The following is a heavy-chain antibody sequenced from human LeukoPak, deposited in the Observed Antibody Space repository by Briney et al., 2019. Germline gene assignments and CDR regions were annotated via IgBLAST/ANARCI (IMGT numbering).Heavy chain of an antibody. D-gene: IGHD3-16*02. CDR3: AKWGVWGELSPPKK. V-gene: IGHV3-23*01. Sequence: GGSLRLSCAASGFTFSSYAMSWVRQAPGKGLEWVSAISGSGGSTYYADSVKGRYTISRDNSKNTLYLQMNSLRAEDTAVYYCAKWGVWGELSPPKKGGRGPLVPVS. CDR1: GFTFSSYA. CDR2: ISGSGGST. J-gene: IGHJ4*02.